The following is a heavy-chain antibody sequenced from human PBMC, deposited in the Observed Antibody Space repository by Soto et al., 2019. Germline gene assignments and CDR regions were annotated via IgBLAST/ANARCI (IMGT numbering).Heavy chain of an antibody. CDR2: IYHRGST. CDR3: ARDEQQGLEGTFDI. CDR1: SGSISSSNW. V-gene: IGHV4-4*02. Sequence: QVQLQESGPGLVKPSGTLSLTCAVSSGSISSSNWWSWVRQPPGKGREWVGEIYHRGSTNYNPSLKSRVTRTLDKSKNQFSLKLSSVTAADTAVYYCARDEQQGLEGTFDIWGQGTMVTVSS. J-gene: IGHJ3*02. D-gene: IGHD6-19*01.